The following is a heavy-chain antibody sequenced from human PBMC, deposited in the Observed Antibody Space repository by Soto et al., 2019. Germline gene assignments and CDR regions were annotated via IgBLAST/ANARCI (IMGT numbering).Heavy chain of an antibody. V-gene: IGHV1-3*01. Sequence: KACGYGFACCARWSARHAQKQRLEWMGWINAGNGNTKYSQKFQGRVTITRDTSASTAYMELSSLRSEDTAVYYCARGRQWLALIYYHYGMEVWVKGTTVPVSP. CDR1: GYGFACCA. D-gene: IGHD6-19*01. CDR2: INAGNGNT. J-gene: IGHJ6*04. CDR3: ARGRQWLALIYYHYGMEV.